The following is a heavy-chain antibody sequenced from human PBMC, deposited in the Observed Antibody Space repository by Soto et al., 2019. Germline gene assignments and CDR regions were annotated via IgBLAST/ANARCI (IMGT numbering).Heavy chain of an antibody. Sequence: AGGSLRLSCAAAGFTFSSYAMHWVRQAPGKGLEWVAVISYDGSNKYYAGSVKGRFTISRDNSKNTLYLQMNSLRAEDTAVYYCASTHEPYDSSGYYPLDFDYWGQGTLVTVSS. CDR3: ASTHEPYDSSGYYPLDFDY. J-gene: IGHJ4*02. V-gene: IGHV3-30-3*01. CDR1: GFTFSSYA. CDR2: ISYDGSNK. D-gene: IGHD3-22*01.